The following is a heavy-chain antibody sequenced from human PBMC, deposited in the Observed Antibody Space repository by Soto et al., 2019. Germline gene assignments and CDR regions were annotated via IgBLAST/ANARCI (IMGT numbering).Heavy chain of an antibody. CDR2: INTGNANT. D-gene: IGHD3-10*01. CDR3: GRDRYYGSGNYNYFDF. CDR1: GYTFTRYT. V-gene: IGHV1-3*04. J-gene: IGHJ4*02. Sequence: ASVKVSCKASGYTFTRYTIHWVRQAPGQRLEWMGCINTGNANTQYSQKFQGRLTISRDTSASTAYMELSSLSSEDTAVYYCGRDRYYGSGNYNYFDFWSQGTLVTVSS.